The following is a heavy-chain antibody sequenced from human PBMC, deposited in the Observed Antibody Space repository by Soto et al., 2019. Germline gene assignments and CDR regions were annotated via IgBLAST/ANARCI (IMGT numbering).Heavy chain of an antibody. Sequence: SETLSLTCAVSGASISSANFWGWVRQPPGKGLEWIGDISRSGSTNYNPSLKSRVTISLDKSKNQLSLKVNSVTAADTAVYYCVRSPGWYRVDYWGQGTLVTVSS. V-gene: IGHV4-4*02. CDR2: ISRSGST. CDR3: VRSPGWYRVDY. J-gene: IGHJ4*02. CDR1: GASISSANF. D-gene: IGHD6-19*01.